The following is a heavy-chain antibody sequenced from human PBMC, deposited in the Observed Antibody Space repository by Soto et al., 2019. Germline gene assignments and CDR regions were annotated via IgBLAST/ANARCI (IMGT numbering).Heavy chain of an antibody. Sequence: SETLSLTCTVSGVSISSYYWSWIRQPPGKGLEWIGYIYYSGSTNYNPSLKSRVTISVDTSKNQFSLKLSSVTAADTAVYYCARARSGWYGNYYYYGMDVWGQGTTVTVSS. CDR2: IYYSGST. D-gene: IGHD6-19*01. J-gene: IGHJ6*02. V-gene: IGHV4-59*01. CDR3: ARARSGWYGNYYYYGMDV. CDR1: GVSISSYY.